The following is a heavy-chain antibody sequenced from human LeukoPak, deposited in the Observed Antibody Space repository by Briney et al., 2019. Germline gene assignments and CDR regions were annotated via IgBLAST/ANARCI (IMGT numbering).Heavy chain of an antibody. CDR2: IKQDGSEK. D-gene: IGHD1-26*01. CDR1: GFTFSSYW. V-gene: IGHV3-7*03. CDR3: AKHLIPTNTYIFYGLDV. Sequence: GGSLRLSCAASGFTFSSYWMSWVRQAPGKGLEWVANIKQDGSEKYYVDSVKGRFTISRDNARNSLYLQLSSLRPEDTALYYCAKHLIPTNTYIFYGLDVWGQGTTVTVSS. J-gene: IGHJ6*02.